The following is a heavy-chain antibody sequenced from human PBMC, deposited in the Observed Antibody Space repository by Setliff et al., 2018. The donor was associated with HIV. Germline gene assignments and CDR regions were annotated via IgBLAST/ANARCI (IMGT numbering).Heavy chain of an antibody. J-gene: IGHJ4*02. CDR1: GGSFSGYY. CDR3: AGYSFGYYRGFDF. Sequence: PSETLSLTCAVYGGSFSGYYWSWIRQPPGKGLEWIGEIYHSGSTNYNPSLKSRVTISEDTSKNQFSLKLSSVTAADTAVYYCAGYSFGYYRGFDFWGQGTLVTVSS. D-gene: IGHD3-22*01. V-gene: IGHV4-34*01. CDR2: IYHSGST.